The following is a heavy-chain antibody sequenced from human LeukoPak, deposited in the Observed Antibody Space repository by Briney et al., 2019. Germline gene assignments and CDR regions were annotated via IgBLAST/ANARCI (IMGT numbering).Heavy chain of an antibody. CDR1: GFNFRDYG. Sequence: PGGSLRLSCAASGFNFRDYGMHWVRRTPGKGLEWVAFIRSDGSDKYYADSVKGRFTISRDTSRNTLYLQMDSLRAEDTAVYYCARAGSYRFDYWGQGTLVTVSS. V-gene: IGHV3-30*02. CDR3: ARAGSYRFDY. J-gene: IGHJ4*02. D-gene: IGHD1-26*01. CDR2: IRSDGSDK.